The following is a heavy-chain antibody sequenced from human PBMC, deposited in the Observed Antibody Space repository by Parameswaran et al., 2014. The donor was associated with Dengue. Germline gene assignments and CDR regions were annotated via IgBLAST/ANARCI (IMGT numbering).Heavy chain of an antibody. D-gene: IGHD1-26*01. Sequence: VRQAPGKGLEWIGSIYYSGSTYYNPSLKSRVTISVDTSKNQFSLKLSSVTAADTAVYYCARRPPYEWELLSGMDVWGQGTTVTVSS. CDR3: ARRPPYEWELLSGMDV. J-gene: IGHJ6*02. V-gene: IGHV4-39*01. CDR2: IYYSGST.